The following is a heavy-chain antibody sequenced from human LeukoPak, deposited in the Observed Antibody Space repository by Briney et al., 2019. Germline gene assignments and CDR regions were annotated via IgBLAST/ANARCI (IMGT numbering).Heavy chain of an antibody. CDR3: ARVGKDCSSTSCYHFDY. CDR1: GFTFSSYW. CDR2: ISGTSYI. V-gene: IGHV3-21*01. D-gene: IGHD2-2*01. Sequence: GGSLRLSCAASGFTFSSYWLSWVRQAPGKGLEWVSSISGTSYIYYADSVKGRFTISRDNAKNSLYLQMNSLRAEDTAVYYCARVGKDCSSTSCYHFDYWGQGTLVTVSS. J-gene: IGHJ4*02.